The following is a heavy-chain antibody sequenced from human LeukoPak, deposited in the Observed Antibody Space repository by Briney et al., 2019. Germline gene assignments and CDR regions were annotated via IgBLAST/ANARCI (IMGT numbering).Heavy chain of an antibody. V-gene: IGHV4-31*03. CDR2: IYYSGST. CDR1: GGSISSGGYY. Sequence: PSQTLSLTRTVSGGSISSGGYYWSWIRQHPGKGLEWIGYIYYSGSTYYNPSLESRVTISVDTSKNQFSLKLSSVTAADTAVYYCAGPWGGAFDIWGQGTMVTVSS. J-gene: IGHJ3*02. D-gene: IGHD3-16*01. CDR3: AGPWGGAFDI.